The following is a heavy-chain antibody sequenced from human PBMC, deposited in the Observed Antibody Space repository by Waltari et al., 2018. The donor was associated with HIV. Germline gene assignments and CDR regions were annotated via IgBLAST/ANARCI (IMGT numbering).Heavy chain of an antibody. Sequence: VHLLESGGGLVQPGGSLRLSCAASGFTFSSYSVNWVRQAPGEGLEWIAYISYSSRHIYYADSVQGRFTISRDNSKNSLYLQMDSLRADDTSVYYCTRTVSSYKYYFDYWGQGTLVTVSS. V-gene: IGHV3-48*04. J-gene: IGHJ4*02. D-gene: IGHD6-13*01. CDR1: GFTFSSYS. CDR2: ISYSSRHI. CDR3: TRTVSSYKYYFDY.